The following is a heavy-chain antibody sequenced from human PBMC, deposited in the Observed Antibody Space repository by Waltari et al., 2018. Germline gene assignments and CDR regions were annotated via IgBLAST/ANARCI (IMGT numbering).Heavy chain of an antibody. Sequence: QLQLQESGPGLVKPSETLSLTCPVSGGSISRRRYYWGWTRQPPGKGLEWIGSIYYSGSTYYNPSLKSRVTISVDTSKNQFSLKLSSVTAADTAVYYCARRADTARDAFDIWGQGTMVTVSS. CDR2: IYYSGST. V-gene: IGHV4-39*01. D-gene: IGHD5-18*01. CDR3: ARRADTARDAFDI. CDR1: GGSISRRRYY. J-gene: IGHJ3*02.